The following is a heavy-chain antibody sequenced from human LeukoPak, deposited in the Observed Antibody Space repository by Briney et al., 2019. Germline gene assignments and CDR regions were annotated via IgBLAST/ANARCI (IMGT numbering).Heavy chain of an antibody. CDR1: GYTFTGYY. CDR2: INPNSGGT. V-gene: IGHV1-2*02. D-gene: IGHD3-22*01. J-gene: IGHJ4*02. Sequence: ASVKVSCKASGYTFTGYYIHWVRQAPGQGLEWMGWINPNSGGTNYAQKFQGRVTMTRDTSISTAYMELSRLRSDDTAVYYCARARAERYDSSGYYSYWGQGPLVTVSS. CDR3: ARARAERYDSSGYYSY.